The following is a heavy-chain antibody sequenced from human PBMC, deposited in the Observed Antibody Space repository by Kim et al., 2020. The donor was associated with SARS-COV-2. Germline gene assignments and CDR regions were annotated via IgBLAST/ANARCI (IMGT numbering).Heavy chain of an antibody. V-gene: IGHV7-4-1*02. J-gene: IGHJ5*02. Sequence: ASVKVSCKASGYTFTSYAMNWVRQAPGQGLEWMGWINTNTGNPTYAQGFTGRFVFSLDTSVSTAYLQISSLKAEDTAVYYCARDLGYSSSWYPKYNWFDPWGQGTLVTVSS. D-gene: IGHD6-13*01. CDR1: GYTFTSYA. CDR3: ARDLGYSSSWYPKYNWFDP. CDR2: INTNTGNP.